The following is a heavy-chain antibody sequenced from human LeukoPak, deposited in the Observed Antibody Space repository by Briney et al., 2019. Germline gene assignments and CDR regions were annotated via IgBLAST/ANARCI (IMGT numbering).Heavy chain of an antibody. V-gene: IGHV3-48*03. CDR2: ISSSDSST. Sequence: GGSLRLSCAASGFTFSSYEMNWVRQAPGKGLEWVSYISSSDSSTHYADSVKGRFTISRDNAKNSLYLQMNSLRVKDMGVYYCARETRGHYYDSSGPDHWGQGTLVTVSS. J-gene: IGHJ5*02. CDR3: ARETRGHYYDSSGPDH. CDR1: GFTFSSYE. D-gene: IGHD3-22*01.